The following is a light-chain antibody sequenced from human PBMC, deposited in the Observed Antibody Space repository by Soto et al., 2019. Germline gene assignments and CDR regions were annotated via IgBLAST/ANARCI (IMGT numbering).Light chain of an antibody. CDR1: QTVTNN. J-gene: IGKJ1*01. CDR2: RAS. CDR3: RQHNTWPTCT. V-gene: IGKV3-15*01. Sequence: EIVLTQSPATLSASPGDSATLACRTSQTVTNNLAWYKQRSGQAPTLLIFRASARATGVPDRFSGSGSGTEFTLTISSLQSEDFGVYYCRQHNTWPTCTFGQGTKVDIK.